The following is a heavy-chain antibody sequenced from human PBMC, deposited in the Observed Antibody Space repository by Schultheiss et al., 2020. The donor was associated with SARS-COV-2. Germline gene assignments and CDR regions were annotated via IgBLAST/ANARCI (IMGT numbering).Heavy chain of an antibody. J-gene: IGHJ4*02. CDR1: GFTFSSYA. CDR2: ISSSGSTI. Sequence: GGSLRLSCAASGFTFSSYAMSWVRQAPGKGLEWVSYISSSGSTIYYADSVKGRFTISRDNSKNTLYLQMNSLRVEDTAVYYCARDSGGDYGSLEYWGQGTLVTVSS. D-gene: IGHD4-17*01. V-gene: IGHV3-48*01. CDR3: ARDSGGDYGSLEY.